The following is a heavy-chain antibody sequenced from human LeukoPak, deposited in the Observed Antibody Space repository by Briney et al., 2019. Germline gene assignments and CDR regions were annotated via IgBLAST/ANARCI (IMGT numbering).Heavy chain of an antibody. Sequence: QPGRSLRLSCAASGFTFSSYAMHWVRQAPGKGLEWVALIWSEGSNKYYAVSVKGRNNISRDNSKNTVYLQMNSLRAEDTAVYYCARELFGSGSCPDGWGQGTLVTVSS. CDR2: IWSEGSNK. CDR1: GFTFSSYA. CDR3: ARELFGSGSCPDG. V-gene: IGHV3-33*08. D-gene: IGHD3-10*01. J-gene: IGHJ4*02.